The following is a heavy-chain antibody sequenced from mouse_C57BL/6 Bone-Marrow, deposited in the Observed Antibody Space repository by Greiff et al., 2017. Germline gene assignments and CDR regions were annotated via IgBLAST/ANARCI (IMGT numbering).Heavy chain of an antibody. CDR2: IDPETGGT. Sequence: QVQLQQSGAELVRPGASVTLSCTASGYTFTDYEMHWVKQTPVHGLEWIGAIDPETGGTAYNQKFKGKAILTADKSSSTAYMELRSLTSEDSAVDYCTREYYGSSFFAYWGQGTLVTVSA. J-gene: IGHJ3*01. D-gene: IGHD1-1*01. CDR3: TREYYGSSFFAY. CDR1: GYTFTDYE. V-gene: IGHV1-15*01.